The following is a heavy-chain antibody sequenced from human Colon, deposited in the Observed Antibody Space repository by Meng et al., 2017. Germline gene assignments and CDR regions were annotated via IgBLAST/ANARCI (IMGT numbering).Heavy chain of an antibody. J-gene: IGHJ2*01. D-gene: IGHD4-17*01. Sequence: QVAPRAQGPGLVHPYKPLSLLGLVLGGSVSSGGYYWSCIRQRPGKGLEYIGYIFYTGSTYYSPSLKSRLTFSLDTSKNQFSLKLDFATAADTAVYYCAGARATVTTLEPFNLWGRGTLVTVSS. CDR1: GGSVSSGGYY. CDR3: AGARATVTTLEPFNL. V-gene: IGHV4-31*02. CDR2: IFYTGST.